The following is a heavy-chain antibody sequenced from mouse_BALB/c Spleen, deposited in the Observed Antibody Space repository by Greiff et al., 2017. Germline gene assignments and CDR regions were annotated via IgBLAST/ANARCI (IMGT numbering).Heavy chain of an antibody. Sequence: QVQLQQSGPELVKPGASVRISCKASGYTFTSYYIHWVKQRPGQGLEWIGWIYPGNVNTKYNEKFKGKATLTADKSSSTAYMQLSSLTSEDSAVYFCARLGITTDAMDYWGQGTSVTVSS. V-gene: IGHV1S56*01. D-gene: IGHD1-1*01. CDR1: GYTFTSYY. CDR2: IYPGNVNT. J-gene: IGHJ4*01. CDR3: ARLGITTDAMDY.